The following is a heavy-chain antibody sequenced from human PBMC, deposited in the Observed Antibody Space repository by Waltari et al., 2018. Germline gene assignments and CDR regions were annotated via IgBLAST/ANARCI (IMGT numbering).Heavy chain of an antibody. J-gene: IGHJ4*02. V-gene: IGHV3-21*01. D-gene: IGHD2-21*01. CDR1: GFTFSSYS. CDR2: ISSSRSYI. CDR3: ASRTASILWPIDY. Sequence: EVQLVESGGGLVKPGGSLRLSCAASGFTFSSYSMNWVRQAPGKGLEWVSSISSSRSYIYYADSVKGRFTISRDNAKNSLYLQMNSLRAEDTAVYYCASRTASILWPIDYWGQGTRVTVSS.